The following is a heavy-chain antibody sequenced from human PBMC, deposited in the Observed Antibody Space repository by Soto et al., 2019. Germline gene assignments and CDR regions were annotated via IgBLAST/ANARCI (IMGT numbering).Heavy chain of an antibody. CDR1: GFTFSSYD. V-gene: IGHV3-30*03. Sequence: GGSLRLSCAASGFTFSSYDMHWVRQAPGKGLEWVAVISYDGSNEYFADSVKGRFTISRDNSKNTVYLQMNSLRAEDTAVYYCATASGPPYWGQGTPVTVSS. CDR3: ATASGPPY. J-gene: IGHJ4*02. CDR2: ISYDGSNE.